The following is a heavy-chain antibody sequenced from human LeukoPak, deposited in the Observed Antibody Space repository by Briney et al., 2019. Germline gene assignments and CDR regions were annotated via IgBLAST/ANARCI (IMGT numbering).Heavy chain of an antibody. J-gene: IGHJ4*02. D-gene: IGHD3-10*01. V-gene: IGHV3-7*01. CDR2: IKQDGSEQ. CDR1: GFTFSSYW. CDR3: ARDPGLWPHYAFDY. Sequence: GGSLRLCCAASGFTFSSYWMSWGRQARGKGLEWVANIKQDGSEQYYVASVQGRFTISRDNAKNSLYLQMNSLRAEDTAVYYCARDPGLWPHYAFDYWGQGTLVTVSS.